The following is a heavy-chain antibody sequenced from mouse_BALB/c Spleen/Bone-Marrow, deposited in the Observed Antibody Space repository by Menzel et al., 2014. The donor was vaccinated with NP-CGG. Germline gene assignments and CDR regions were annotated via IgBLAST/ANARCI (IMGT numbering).Heavy chain of an antibody. CDR1: GFSLTSYG. J-gene: IGHJ3*01. V-gene: IGHV2-5-1*01. Sequence: QVQLQQSGPRLVQPSQRLSITCTVSGFSLTSYGVHWVRQSPGKGLEWLGGIWRGGSTDYNAAFMSRLSITKDNSKSQVFFKMNSLQADDTAIYYCAKNGGYDGWFAYWGQGTLVTVSA. D-gene: IGHD2-14*01. CDR3: AKNGGYDGWFAY. CDR2: IWRGGST.